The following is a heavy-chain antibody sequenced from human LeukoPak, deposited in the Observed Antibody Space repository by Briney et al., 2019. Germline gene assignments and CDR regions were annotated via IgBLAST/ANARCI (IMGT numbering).Heavy chain of an antibody. CDR3: AKGWCSGGGCDSDRAGLDY. D-gene: IGHD2-15*01. CDR1: GFTFSTW. J-gene: IGHJ4*02. CDR2: INQDGSQK. V-gene: IGHV3-7*01. Sequence: GGSLRLSCGASGFTFSTWMSWVRQAPGKGLEWVASINQDGSQKYYVDSVKGRFTISRDNSKNTLYLQMNSLRAEDTAVYYCAKGWCSGGGCDSDRAGLDYWGQGTLVTVSS.